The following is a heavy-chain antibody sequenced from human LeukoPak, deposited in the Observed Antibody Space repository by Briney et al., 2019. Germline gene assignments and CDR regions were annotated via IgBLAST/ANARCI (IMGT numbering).Heavy chain of an antibody. D-gene: IGHD3-10*01. CDR1: GGSISSYY. CDR2: FYTGGSA. Sequence: PSETLSLTCTVSGGSISSYYWSWIRQPAGKGLEWIGRFYTGGSATYNPSLKSRVTMSLDTSKNQFSLQLRSVTAADTAVYYCASGRYFKSRGLGYWGQGTLVTVSS. J-gene: IGHJ4*02. V-gene: IGHV4-4*07. CDR3: ASGRYFKSRGLGY.